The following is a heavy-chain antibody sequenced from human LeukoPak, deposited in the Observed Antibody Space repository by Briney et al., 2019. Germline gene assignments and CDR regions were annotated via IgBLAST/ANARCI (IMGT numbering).Heavy chain of an antibody. CDR2: ISYDGSNK. D-gene: IGHD2-2*01. Sequence: GGSLRLSCAASGFTFSSYGMHWVRQAPGKGLEWVAVISYDGSNKYYADSVKGRFTISRDNSKNTLYLQMNSLRAEDTAVYYCAKDRWLYQLLFAFDIWGQGTMVTVSS. J-gene: IGHJ3*02. V-gene: IGHV3-30*18. CDR3: AKDRWLYQLLFAFDI. CDR1: GFTFSSYG.